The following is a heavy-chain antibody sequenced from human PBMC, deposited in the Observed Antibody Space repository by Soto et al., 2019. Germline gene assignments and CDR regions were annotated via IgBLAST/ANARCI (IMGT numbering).Heavy chain of an antibody. J-gene: IGHJ5*02. CDR2: ISWNSGSI. V-gene: IGHV3-9*01. CDR3: AKGSAWLSSSNHNNWFDP. D-gene: IGHD4-4*01. CDR1: GFTFDDYA. Sequence: GGSLRLSCAASGFTFDDYAMHWVRQAPGKGLEWVSGISWNSGSIGYADSVKGRFTISRDNAKNSLYLQMNSLRAEDTALYYCAKGSAWLSSSNHNNWFDPWGQGTLVTVSS.